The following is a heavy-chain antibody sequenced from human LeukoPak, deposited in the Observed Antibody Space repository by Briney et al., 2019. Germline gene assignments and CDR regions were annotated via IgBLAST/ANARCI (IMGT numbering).Heavy chain of an antibody. CDR1: GVSFSGYY. V-gene: IGHV4-34*01. J-gene: IGHJ4*02. Sequence: KPSETLSLTCAVYGVSFSGYYWSWLRHPPGTGLEWIGEINHSGSTNYNPSLKSRVTISVDTSKNQFSLKLSSVTAADTAVYYCARGGRIQNDYWGQGTLVTVSS. CDR3: ARGGRIQNDY. D-gene: IGHD2-15*01. CDR2: INHSGST.